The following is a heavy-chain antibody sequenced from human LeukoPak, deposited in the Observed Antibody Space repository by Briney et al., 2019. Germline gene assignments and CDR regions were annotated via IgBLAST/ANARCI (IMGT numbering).Heavy chain of an antibody. D-gene: IGHD4-17*01. V-gene: IGHV3-23*01. CDR1: GFTFSSYA. CDR3: ASWGDYSGNFDY. Sequence: GGSLRLSCAASGFTFSSYAMSWVRQAPGKGLEWVSAISGSGGSTYYADSVRGRFTISRDNSKNTLYLQMNSLRAEDTAVYYCASWGDYSGNFDYWGQGTLVTVSS. CDR2: ISGSGGST. J-gene: IGHJ4*02.